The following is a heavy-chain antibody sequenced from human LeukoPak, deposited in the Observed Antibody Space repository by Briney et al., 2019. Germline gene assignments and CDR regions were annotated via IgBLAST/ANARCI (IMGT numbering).Heavy chain of an antibody. D-gene: IGHD5-18*01. V-gene: IGHV3-11*03. CDR1: GFTFSDYY. CDR2: ISGSSTYT. CDR3: AKIWGYSYGWYYFDY. J-gene: IGHJ4*02. Sequence: GGSLRLSCGASGFTFSDYYMIWVRQAPGKGLEWVSYISGSSTYTNYADSVKGRFTISRDNAKNSLYLQMNSLRAEDTAVYYCAKIWGYSYGWYYFDYWGQGALVTVSS.